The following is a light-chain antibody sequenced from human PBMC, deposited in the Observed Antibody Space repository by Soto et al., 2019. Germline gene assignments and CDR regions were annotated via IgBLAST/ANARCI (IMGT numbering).Light chain of an antibody. CDR1: HDITNF. CDR2: DVS. CDR3: QQYDTLPIT. J-gene: IGKJ5*01. V-gene: IGKV1-33*01. Sequence: DIQMTQSPSSLSVSVGDRVTITCQASHDITNFLNWYQQKPGKAPKLLIYDVSKLETGVPSRFSGSGSGTDFTLTISSLQPEDIATYFCQQYDTLPITFGQGTRLEIK.